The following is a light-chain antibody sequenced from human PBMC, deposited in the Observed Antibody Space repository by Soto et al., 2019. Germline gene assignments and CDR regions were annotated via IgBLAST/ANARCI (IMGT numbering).Light chain of an antibody. V-gene: IGLV1-40*01. CDR2: ANT. J-gene: IGLJ3*02. CDR3: QSFDSSMDGWV. CDR1: SSNIGAGHD. Sequence: QSVLTQPPSVSGAPGQRVTISCTGSSSNIGAGHDVHWYQQIPETAPRLLVSANTNRRSGVPDRFSGSNSGTSASLAITGLQAEDEADYYCQSFDSSMDGWVFGGGTKLTVL.